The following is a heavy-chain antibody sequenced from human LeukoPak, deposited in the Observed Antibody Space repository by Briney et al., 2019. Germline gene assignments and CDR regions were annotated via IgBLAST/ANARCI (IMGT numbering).Heavy chain of an antibody. CDR1: GLTFSSYT. Sequence: PGGSLRLSCAASGLTFSSYTINWVRQAPGKGLEWVSSISGSSSYIYYADSVKGRFTISRDNSKNTLYLQTNSLRAEDTAVYYCAKDLKNYYYYYMDVWGKGTTVTVSS. J-gene: IGHJ6*03. CDR3: AKDLKNYYYYYMDV. CDR2: ISGSSSYI. V-gene: IGHV3-21*01.